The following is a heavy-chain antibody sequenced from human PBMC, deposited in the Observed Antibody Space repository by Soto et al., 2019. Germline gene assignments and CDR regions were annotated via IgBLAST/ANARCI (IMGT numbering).Heavy chain of an antibody. CDR3: ASGVRDYTNYWFDY. J-gene: IGHJ5*01. Sequence: QVQLQESGPGLVKPSGTLSLTCTVSGYSISRSHWWSWVRQPPGKGLEWIGDIHHSGSTNYNPSLTCRVTISVDKSKKQFSLRLISVSAADTALYDCASGVRDYTNYWFDYWGQGTLVTVSS. D-gene: IGHD4-4*01. CDR1: GYSISRSHW. V-gene: IGHV4-4*02. CDR2: IHHSGST.